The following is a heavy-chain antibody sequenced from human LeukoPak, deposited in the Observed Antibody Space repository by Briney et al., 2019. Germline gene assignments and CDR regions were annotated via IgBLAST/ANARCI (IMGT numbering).Heavy chain of an antibody. D-gene: IGHD3-16*01. J-gene: IGHJ4*02. CDR1: GFTFSSYG. Sequence: GRSLRLSCAASGFTFSSYGMHWVRQAPGKGLEWVAVISYDGSNKYYADSVKGRFTISRDNSKNTLYLQMNRLRAEDTAVYYCAKITRQEYDWVDYWGQGTLVTVSS. CDR2: ISYDGSNK. V-gene: IGHV3-30*18. CDR3: AKITRQEYDWVDY.